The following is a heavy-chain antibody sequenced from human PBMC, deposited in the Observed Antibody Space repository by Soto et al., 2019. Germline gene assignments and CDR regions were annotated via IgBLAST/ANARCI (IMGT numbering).Heavy chain of an antibody. Sequence: QVQLVQSGAEVKKPGSSVKVSCKASGGTFSSYAISWVRQPPGQGLEWMEGIIPIFGKAKYEQKFQGRVTITEDESTSTAYMELSSLRSEDTAVYYCARSFTGGTGWYFDLWGRGTLVTVAS. J-gene: IGHJ2*01. CDR2: IIPIFGKA. D-gene: IGHD2-8*02. CDR3: ARSFTGGTGWYFDL. CDR1: GGTFSSYA. V-gene: IGHV1-69*01.